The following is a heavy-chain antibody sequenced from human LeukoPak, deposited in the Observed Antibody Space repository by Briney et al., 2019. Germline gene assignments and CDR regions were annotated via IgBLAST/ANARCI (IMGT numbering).Heavy chain of an antibody. Sequence: SETLSLTCTVSGGSISSYYWSWIRQHPGKGLEWIGYIYYSGSTYYNPSLKSRVTISVDTSKNQFSLKLSSVTAADTAVYYCARDRASGSYYLRYFDYWGQGTLVTVSS. V-gene: IGHV4-59*06. CDR1: GGSISSYY. CDR2: IYYSGST. J-gene: IGHJ4*02. CDR3: ARDRASGSYYLRYFDY. D-gene: IGHD1-26*01.